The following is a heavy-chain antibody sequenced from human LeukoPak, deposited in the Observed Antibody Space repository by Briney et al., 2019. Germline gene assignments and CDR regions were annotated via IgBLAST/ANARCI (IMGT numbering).Heavy chain of an antibody. CDR2: IYYSGST. CDR1: GGSISSYY. D-gene: IGHD6-13*01. V-gene: IGHV4-59*01. Sequence: SETLSLTCTGSGGSISSYYWSWIRQPPGKGLEWIGYIYYSGSTNYNPSLKSRVTISVDTSKNQFSLKLSSVTAADTAVYYCARAVGIAAAAWIYWGQGTLVTVSS. J-gene: IGHJ4*02. CDR3: ARAVGIAAAAWIY.